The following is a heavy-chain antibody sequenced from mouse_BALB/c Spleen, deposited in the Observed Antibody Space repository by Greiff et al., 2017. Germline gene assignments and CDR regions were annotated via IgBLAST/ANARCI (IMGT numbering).Heavy chain of an antibody. CDR3: ARNYVTDY. Sequence: EVQLQQSGPELVKPGASVKISCKASGYSFTGYYMHWVKQSHVKSLEWIGRINPYNGATSYNQNFKDKDSLTVDKSSSTDYMELHSLTSEDSAVYYCARNYVTDYWGQGTTLTVSS. V-gene: IGHV1-31*01. CDR1: GYSFTGYY. CDR2: INPYNGAT. D-gene: IGHD1-1*02. J-gene: IGHJ2*01.